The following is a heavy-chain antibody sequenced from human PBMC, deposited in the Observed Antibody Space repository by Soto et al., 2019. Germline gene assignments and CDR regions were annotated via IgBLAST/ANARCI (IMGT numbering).Heavy chain of an antibody. CDR3: PKYSEQPYEAYLQH. CDR1: GFTFSVYA. CDR2: ISTNGGLT. V-gene: IGHV3-23*01. D-gene: IGHD1-1*01. Sequence: GGSLRLSCAASGFTFSVYAMSWVRQAPGKGLEWVSAISTNGGLTFYADSLRGRFTISRDNSKSTLYLQINSLRAEDTAIYCCPKYSEQPYEAYLQHWGRGTRVTVSS. J-gene: IGHJ1*01.